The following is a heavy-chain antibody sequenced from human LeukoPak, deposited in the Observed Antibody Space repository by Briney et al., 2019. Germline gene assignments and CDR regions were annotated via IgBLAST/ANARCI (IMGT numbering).Heavy chain of an antibody. CDR2: INHSGST. CDR1: GGSFTGLY. J-gene: IGHJ1*01. V-gene: IGHV4-34*01. CDR3: LVAAAALGSQH. Sequence: SETLSLTCAVNGGSFTGLYWNWIRQPPAKGLEWIGEINHSGSTSYNPSLKSRATISVDTSRNQFSLRLSSMTAADTAVYYCLVAAAALGSQHWGQGTLVTVSS. D-gene: IGHD2-15*01.